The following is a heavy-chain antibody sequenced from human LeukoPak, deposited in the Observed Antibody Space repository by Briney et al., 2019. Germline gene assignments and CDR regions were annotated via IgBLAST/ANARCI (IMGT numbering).Heavy chain of an antibody. D-gene: IGHD6-6*01. CDR1: GGSISSGGYS. Sequence: PSETLSLTCAVSGGSISSGGYSWSWIRQPPGKGLEWIGYIYHSGSTYYNPSLKSRVTISVDRSKNQFSLKLSSVTAPDTAVYSCARTSIAARRANAFDIWGQGTMVTVSS. CDR3: ARTSIAARRANAFDI. V-gene: IGHV4-30-2*01. J-gene: IGHJ3*02. CDR2: IYHSGST.